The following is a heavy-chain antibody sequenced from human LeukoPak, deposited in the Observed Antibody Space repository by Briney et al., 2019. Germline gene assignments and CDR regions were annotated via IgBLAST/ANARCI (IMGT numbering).Heavy chain of an antibody. D-gene: IGHD6-19*01. J-gene: IGHJ3*02. CDR3: VRVPPQWLPNRDAFDI. CDR1: GFTFSTYW. Sequence: PGGSLRLSCGASGFTFSTYWMSWVRQAPGMGLEWVANTKKDGSEKYYVDSVKGRFTISRDNAKNSLYLQMNSLRVEDTAVYYCVRVPPQWLPNRDAFDIWGQGTMVTVSS. V-gene: IGHV3-7*01. CDR2: TKKDGSEK.